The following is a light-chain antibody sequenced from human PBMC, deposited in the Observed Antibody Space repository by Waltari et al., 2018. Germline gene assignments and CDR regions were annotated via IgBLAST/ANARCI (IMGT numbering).Light chain of an antibody. CDR2: DAS. Sequence: DIGMTQSPGTLSASPGDSATLSCRVSQTVSTNLAWYQQKPGQAPSPLIYDASTRVTGVPARFSGSGSGTDFTLTIASLQSEDFGVYYCQQYADLPPYNFGQGTKLEI. V-gene: IGKV3-15*01. CDR1: QTVSTN. CDR3: QQYADLPPYN. J-gene: IGKJ2*01.